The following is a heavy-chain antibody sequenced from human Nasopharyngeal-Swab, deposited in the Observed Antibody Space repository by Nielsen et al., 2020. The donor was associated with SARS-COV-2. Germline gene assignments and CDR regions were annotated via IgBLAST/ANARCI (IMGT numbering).Heavy chain of an antibody. CDR1: GGTFSSYA. V-gene: IGHV1-69*06. J-gene: IGHJ4*02. Sequence: SVKVSCKASGGTFSSYAISWVRQAPGQGLEWMGGIIPIFGTANYAQKFQGRVTITADKSTSTAYMELSSPRSEDTAVYYCARVGAFRGNYGDYEVYWGQGTLVTVSS. D-gene: IGHD4-17*01. CDR3: ARVGAFRGNYGDYEVY. CDR2: IIPIFGTA.